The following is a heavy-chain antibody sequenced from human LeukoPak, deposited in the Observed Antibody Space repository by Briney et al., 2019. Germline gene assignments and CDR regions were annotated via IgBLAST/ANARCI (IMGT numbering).Heavy chain of an antibody. CDR1: GFTLSSNY. CDR2: IYSGGST. D-gene: IGHD2-15*01. CDR3: ARLVGGSAYYFDY. Sequence: GGSLRLSCAASGFTLSSNYMSWVRQAPGKGLEWVSVIYSGGSTYYADSVKGRFTISRDNSKNTLYLQMNSLRAEDTAVYYCARLVGGSAYYFDYWGQGTLVTVSS. V-gene: IGHV3-53*01. J-gene: IGHJ4*02.